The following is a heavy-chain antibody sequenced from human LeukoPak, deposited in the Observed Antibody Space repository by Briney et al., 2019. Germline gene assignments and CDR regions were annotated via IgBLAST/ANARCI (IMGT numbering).Heavy chain of an antibody. V-gene: IGHV3-30*01. CDR2: ISYDGSNK. J-gene: IGHJ6*03. CDR1: GFTFSSYA. D-gene: IGHD2-15*01. Sequence: GGSLRLSCAASGFTFSSYAMHWVRQAPGKGLEWVAVISYDGSNKYYADSVKGRFTIPRDNSKNTLYLQMNSLRAEDTAVYYCARAPAYYYYYMDVWGKGTTVTVSS. CDR3: ARAPAYYYYYMDV.